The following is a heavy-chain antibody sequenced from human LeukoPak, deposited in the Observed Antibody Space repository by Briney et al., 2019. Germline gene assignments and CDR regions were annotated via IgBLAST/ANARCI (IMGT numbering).Heavy chain of an antibody. CDR3: ARDSFTSLTTPCDY. J-gene: IGHJ4*02. D-gene: IGHD1-1*01. CDR1: GYTVTSYG. Sequence: GASVKLSCKPSGYTVTSYGISWVRQAPGQGLEWLEWTRGLTSDTLYPLRCRRSNATAPDRSTNTAFMELGSVRPGETAVYFCARDSFTSLTTPCDYWGQGTLVTVSS. CDR2: TRGLTSDT. V-gene: IGHV1-18*01.